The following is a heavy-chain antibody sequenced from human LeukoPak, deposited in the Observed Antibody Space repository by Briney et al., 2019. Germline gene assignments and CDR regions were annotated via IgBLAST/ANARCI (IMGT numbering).Heavy chain of an antibody. V-gene: IGHV3-64D*09. J-gene: IGHJ6*02. Sequence: GGSLRLSCSASGFPFSSYAMHWVRQAPGKGLEYVSAISDSGGSTYYADSVKGIFTISRDNSKNTLYLQMSSLRAEDTAVYFCVRGYSFGPYGMDVWGQGTTVTVSS. CDR3: VRGYSFGPYGMDV. D-gene: IGHD2-15*01. CDR1: GFPFSSYA. CDR2: ISDSGGST.